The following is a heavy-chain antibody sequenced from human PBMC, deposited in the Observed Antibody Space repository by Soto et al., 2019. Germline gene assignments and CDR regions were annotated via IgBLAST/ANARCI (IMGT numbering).Heavy chain of an antibody. J-gene: IGHJ4*02. CDR3: ARDRSPPYYDFWSGYYAPSSYFDY. CDR1: GYTFTSYG. D-gene: IGHD3-3*01. V-gene: IGHV1-18*01. CDR2: ISAYNGNT. Sequence: APVKLSCKASGYTFTSYGISWVRQAPGQGLEWMGWISAYNGNTNYAQKLQGRVTMTTDTSTSTAYMELRSLRSDDTAVYYCARDRSPPYYDFWSGYYAPSSYFDYWGQGTLVTVSS.